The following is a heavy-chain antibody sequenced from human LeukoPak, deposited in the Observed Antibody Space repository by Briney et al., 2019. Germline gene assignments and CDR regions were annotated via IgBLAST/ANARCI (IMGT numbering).Heavy chain of an antibody. CDR1: GFTFSSYA. J-gene: IGHJ4*02. CDR2: ISSGGST. D-gene: IGHD5-18*01. V-gene: IGHV3-23*01. CDR3: ARDLAYSRLDY. Sequence: GGSLRLSCAASGFTFSSYAMSWVRQAPGKGLEWVSAISSGGSTYDADSVKGRFTISRDNAENSLYLQMNSLRVEDTAFYYCARDLAYSRLDYWGQGMLVTVSS.